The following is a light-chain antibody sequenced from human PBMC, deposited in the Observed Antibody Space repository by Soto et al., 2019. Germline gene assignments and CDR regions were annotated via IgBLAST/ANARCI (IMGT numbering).Light chain of an antibody. CDR1: SSNIGAGYG. J-gene: IGLJ2*01. Sequence: QSVLTQPPSVSGAPGQRVTISCTGSSSNIGAGYGVHWYQQFPGTAPKLLIYGNNNRPSGVPDRFSGTKSGTSASLAITGLQAEDEADYHCQSYDNSLSGSLFGGGTKLTVL. CDR3: QSYDNSLSGSL. CDR2: GNN. V-gene: IGLV1-40*01.